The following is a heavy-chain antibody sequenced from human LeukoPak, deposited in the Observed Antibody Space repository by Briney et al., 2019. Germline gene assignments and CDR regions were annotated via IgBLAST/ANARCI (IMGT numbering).Heavy chain of an antibody. CDR3: ARDSRWEPFDY. V-gene: IGHV1-2*04. CDR1: GYTFTAYY. Sequence: ASVKVSCKASGYTFTAYYIHWVREAPGQGLEWMGWINPNSGTTGYAQKFQDWVTVTRDTSISTAYMELSRLRSDDTAVYYCARDSRWEPFDYWGQGTLVTVSS. CDR2: INPNSGTT. D-gene: IGHD1-26*01. J-gene: IGHJ4*02.